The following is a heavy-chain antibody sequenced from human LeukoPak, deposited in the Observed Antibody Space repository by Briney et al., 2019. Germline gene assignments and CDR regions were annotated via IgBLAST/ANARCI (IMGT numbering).Heavy chain of an antibody. J-gene: IGHJ4*02. D-gene: IGHD2-15*01. CDR2: ISGSGTAT. CDR3: AKTSVGEGRIIGSGYFDN. Sequence: GGSLRLSCAASGFTFSNHAMNWVRQAPGKGLEWVSIISGSGTATYYADSVKGRFTISRDNSKNTLYLQMNSLRAEDTAVYYCAKTSVGEGRIIGSGYFDNWGQGTLVTVSS. V-gene: IGHV3-23*01. CDR1: GFTFSNHA.